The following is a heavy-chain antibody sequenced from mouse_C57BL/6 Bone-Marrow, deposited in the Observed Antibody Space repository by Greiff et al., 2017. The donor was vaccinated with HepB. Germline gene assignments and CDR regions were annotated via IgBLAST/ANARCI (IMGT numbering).Heavy chain of an antibody. D-gene: IGHD1-1*01. CDR3: TRDGSRP. CDR2: IDPETGGT. CDR1: GYTFTDYE. V-gene: IGHV1-15*01. Sequence: VQRVESGAELVRPGASVTLSCKASGYTFTDYEMHWVKQTPVHGLEWIGAIDPETGGTAYNQKFKGKAILTADKSSSTAYMELRSLTSEDSDVYYCTRDGSRPGGQGTTLTVSS. J-gene: IGHJ2*01.